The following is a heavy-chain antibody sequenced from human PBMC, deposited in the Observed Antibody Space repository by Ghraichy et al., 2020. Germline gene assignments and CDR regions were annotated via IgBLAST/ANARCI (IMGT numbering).Heavy chain of an antibody. J-gene: IGHJ5*02. CDR1: GGSISSGGYY. V-gene: IGHV4-31*03. CDR2: IYYSGST. Sequence: SLNISCTVSGGSISSGGYYWSWIRQHPGKGLEWIGYIYYSGSTYYNPSLKSRVTISVDTSKNQFSLKLSSVTAADTAVYYCARGGGYYENWFDPWGQGTLVTVSS. D-gene: IGHD3-22*01. CDR3: ARGGGYYENWFDP.